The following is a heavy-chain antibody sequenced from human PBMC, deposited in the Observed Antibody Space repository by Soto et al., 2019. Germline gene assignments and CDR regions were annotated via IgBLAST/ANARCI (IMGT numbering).Heavy chain of an antibody. CDR2: IDNAGTDS. V-gene: IGHV3-74*01. D-gene: IGHD3-10*01. Sequence: EVQLVESGGGLVQPGGSLRLSCAASGFTLSGRSMHWVRQAPGKGLVWVSGIDNAGTDSTYADSVKGRFTSARDNAKNMLYLQMSSRRAEYTAVYYCDRGWFGPDVCGKGTTVTVSS. J-gene: IGHJ6*04. CDR1: GFTLSGRS. CDR3: DRGWFGPDV.